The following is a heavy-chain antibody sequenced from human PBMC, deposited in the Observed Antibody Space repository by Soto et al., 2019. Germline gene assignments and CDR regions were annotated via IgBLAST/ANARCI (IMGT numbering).Heavy chain of an antibody. Sequence: VGSLRLSCAASGFTFSSFALSWFRQAPGKGLEWVSSISGSGDGTDYADSVKGRFTISRDNSKNTLYLQMNSLRAEDTAVYYCARDYDGFDYWGPGILVTVSS. CDR3: ARDYDGFDY. J-gene: IGHJ4*02. CDR2: ISGSGDGT. D-gene: IGHD3-16*01. CDR1: GFTFSSFA. V-gene: IGHV3-23*01.